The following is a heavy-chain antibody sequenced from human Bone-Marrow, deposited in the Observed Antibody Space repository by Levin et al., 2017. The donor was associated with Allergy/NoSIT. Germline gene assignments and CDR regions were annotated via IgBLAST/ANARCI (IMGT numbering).Heavy chain of an antibody. CDR3: STLGDDCIDVFGI. V-gene: IGHV4-4*02. CDR1: GGSMNSSNW. CDR2: IYQSGNT. J-gene: IGHJ3*02. D-gene: IGHD2-21*02. Sequence: SETLSLTCAVSGGSMNSSNWWSWVRQAPGKGLEWIGEIYQSGNTDYNPSLKSRVTISVDNSNNHFFLKLSSVTAAYTAVYYCSTLGDDCIDVFGIWGQGTLVIVCS.